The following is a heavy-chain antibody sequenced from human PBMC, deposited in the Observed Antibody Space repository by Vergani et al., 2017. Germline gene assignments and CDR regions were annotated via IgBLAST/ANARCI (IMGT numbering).Heavy chain of an antibody. CDR3: ARRDGQGRLFDY. CDR1: GYTFTNYW. Sequence: EVRLVQSGPEVKKPGESVKISCETSGYTFTNYWVAWVRQRPGKGLEWMGLIFPGDADTRYSPSFEGQVTISADTSTSTAYVQWPSLKASDTAMYYCARRDGQGRLFDYWGQGTLVTVSS. J-gene: IGHJ4*02. V-gene: IGHV5-51*01. CDR2: IFPGDADT. D-gene: IGHD5-24*01.